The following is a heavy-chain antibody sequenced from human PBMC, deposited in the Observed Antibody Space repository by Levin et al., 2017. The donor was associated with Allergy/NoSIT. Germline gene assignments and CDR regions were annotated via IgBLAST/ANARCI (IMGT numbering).Heavy chain of an antibody. J-gene: IGHJ6*02. CDR1: GFTVSSNY. V-gene: IGHV3-53*01. CDR3: ARDNPPYSSGWYSDV. CDR2: IYSGGST. D-gene: IGHD6-19*01. Sequence: GESLKISCAASGFTVSSNYMSWVRQAPGKGLEWVSVIYSGGSTYYADSVKGRFTISRDNSKNTLYLQMNSLRAEDTAVYYCARDNPPYSSGWYSDVWGQGTTVTVSS.